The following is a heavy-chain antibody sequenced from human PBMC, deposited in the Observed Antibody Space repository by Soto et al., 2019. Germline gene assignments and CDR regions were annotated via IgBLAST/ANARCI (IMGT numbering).Heavy chain of an antibody. CDR1: GFTFSSYA. CDR3: AKWKRLTVSRTNY. Sequence: EVQLLESGGGLVQPGGSLRLSCAASGFTFSSYAMSWVRQAPGMGLEWVSGIIGSGTSTYYADSVTGLFTISRDNSKNTLFLQMNSLRAEDKAVYYCAKWKRLTVSRTNYWGQGTLVTVSS. V-gene: IGHV3-23*01. CDR2: IIGSGTST. J-gene: IGHJ4*02. D-gene: IGHD6-25*01.